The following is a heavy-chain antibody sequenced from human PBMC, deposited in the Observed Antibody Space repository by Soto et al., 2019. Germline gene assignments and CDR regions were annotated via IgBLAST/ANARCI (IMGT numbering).Heavy chain of an antibody. D-gene: IGHD3-3*01. CDR2: IIPIFGTA. CDR1: GGTFSSYS. V-gene: IGHV1-69*13. J-gene: IGHJ6*02. CDR3: ARGSLYDFWSGYYRGSRYYYYGMDV. Sequence: ASVKVSCKTSGGTFSSYSISWVRQAPGQGLEWMGGIIPIFGTANYAHKFQGRVTITADESTSTAYMELSSLRSEDTAVYYCARGSLYDFWSGYYRGSRYYYYGMDVWGQGTTDNVSS.